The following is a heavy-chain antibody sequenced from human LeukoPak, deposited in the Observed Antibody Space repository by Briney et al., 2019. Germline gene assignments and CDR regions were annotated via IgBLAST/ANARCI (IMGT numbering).Heavy chain of an antibody. D-gene: IGHD2-2*02. Sequence: ASVKVSYKASGYTITGYYMHWVRQAPGQGLEWMGWINPNSGGTNYAQKFQGRVTMTRDTSISTAYMELSRLRSDDTAVYYCARSTRELGYNDYWGQGTLVTVSS. V-gene: IGHV1-2*02. CDR3: ARSTRELGYNDY. CDR2: INPNSGGT. CDR1: GYTITGYY. J-gene: IGHJ4*02.